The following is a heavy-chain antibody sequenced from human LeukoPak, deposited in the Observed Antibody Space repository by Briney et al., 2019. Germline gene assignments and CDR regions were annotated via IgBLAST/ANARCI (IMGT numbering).Heavy chain of an antibody. CDR3: ATGDSSGYYYLDY. Sequence: PSETLSLTCTVSGGSISSYYWGWIRQPPGKGLEWIGYIYDSGSTNYNPSLKSRVTISVDTSKNQFSLKLSSVTAADTAVYYCATGDSSGYYYLDYWGQGTLVTVSS. CDR2: IYDSGST. V-gene: IGHV4-59*01. J-gene: IGHJ4*02. CDR1: GGSISSYY. D-gene: IGHD3-22*01.